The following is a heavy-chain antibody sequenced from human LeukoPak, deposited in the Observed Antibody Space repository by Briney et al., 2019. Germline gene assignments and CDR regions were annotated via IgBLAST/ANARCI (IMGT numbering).Heavy chain of an antibody. Sequence: GGSLRLSCAASGFTFSDYYMSWVRQAPGKGLEWVSVIYSGGSTYYADSVKGRFTISRDNSKNTLYLQMNSLRAEDTAVYYCARDLANYYGSGSYADYYYYYGMDVWGQGTTVTVSS. D-gene: IGHD3-10*01. CDR1: GFTFSDYY. V-gene: IGHV3-53*01. CDR3: ARDLANYYGSGSYADYYYYYGMDV. J-gene: IGHJ6*02. CDR2: IYSGGST.